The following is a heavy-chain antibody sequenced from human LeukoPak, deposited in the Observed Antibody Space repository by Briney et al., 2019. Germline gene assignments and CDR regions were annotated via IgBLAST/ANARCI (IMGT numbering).Heavy chain of an antibody. CDR1: GFTFRTYA. V-gene: IGHV3-30-3*01. J-gene: IGHJ4*02. Sequence: QPGGSLRLSCAASGFTFRTYAMHWVRQAPGKGLEWVALISYDGSNKYYADSVKGRFTISRDNSKNTLYLQMNSLRAEDTAVYYCARDWISALGDDYWGQGTLVTVSS. D-gene: IGHD3-10*01. CDR2: ISYDGSNK. CDR3: ARDWISALGDDY.